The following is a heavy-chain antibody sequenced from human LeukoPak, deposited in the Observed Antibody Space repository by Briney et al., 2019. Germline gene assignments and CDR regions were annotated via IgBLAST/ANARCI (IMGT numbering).Heavy chain of an antibody. CDR1: GFTFSSYW. Sequence: GGSLRLSCAASGFTFSSYWMSWVRQAPGKGLEWVANMKQDGSEKYYVDSVKGRFTISRDNAKNSLYLQMNSLRAEDTAVYYCARDLGRFLFDYWGQGTLVTVSS. J-gene: IGHJ4*02. D-gene: IGHD3-16*01. CDR2: MKQDGSEK. CDR3: ARDLGRFLFDY. V-gene: IGHV3-7*01.